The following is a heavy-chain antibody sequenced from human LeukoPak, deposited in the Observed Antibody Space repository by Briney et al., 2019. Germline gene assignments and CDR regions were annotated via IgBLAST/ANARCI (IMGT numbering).Heavy chain of an antibody. CDR1: GYSFTSYW. Sequence: GESLKIFCKGSGYSFTSYWIGWVRQMPGNGLEWMGIIYPGDSDTRHSPSFQGQVTTSAYKSISTAYLQWSSLKASDTAMCYCARHPYDSSGSKPYYFDYWGQGTLVTVSS. J-gene: IGHJ4*02. D-gene: IGHD3-22*01. V-gene: IGHV5-51*01. CDR2: IYPGDSDT. CDR3: ARHPYDSSGSKPYYFDY.